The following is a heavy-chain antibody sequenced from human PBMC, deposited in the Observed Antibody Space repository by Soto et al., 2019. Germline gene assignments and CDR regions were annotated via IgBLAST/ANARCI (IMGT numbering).Heavy chain of an antibody. Sequence: SVKVSCKASGGTFSSYAISWVRQAPEQGLEWMGGIIPIFGTANYAQKFQGRVTITADESTSTAYMELSSLRSEDTAVYYCARVGIAVAAREIDYWGQGTLVTVSS. CDR3: ARVGIAVAAREIDY. D-gene: IGHD6-19*01. CDR2: IIPIFGTA. J-gene: IGHJ4*02. V-gene: IGHV1-69*13. CDR1: GGTFSSYA.